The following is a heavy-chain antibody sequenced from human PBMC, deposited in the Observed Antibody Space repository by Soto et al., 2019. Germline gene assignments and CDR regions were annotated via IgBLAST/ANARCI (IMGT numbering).Heavy chain of an antibody. V-gene: IGHV3-74*01. CDR2: IDNAGSSA. J-gene: IGHJ6*02. CDR1: GFTFRIYW. Sequence: EVQLVESGGGLVQPGGSLRLSCAASGFTFRIYWMHWVRQAPGKGPVWVSRIDNAGSSARYADSVKGRFTISRDNAKNTVYLQMNSLRAEDTVVYYCTRVGGSVSGMDVWGQVTTVTVSS. D-gene: IGHD5-12*01. CDR3: TRVGGSVSGMDV.